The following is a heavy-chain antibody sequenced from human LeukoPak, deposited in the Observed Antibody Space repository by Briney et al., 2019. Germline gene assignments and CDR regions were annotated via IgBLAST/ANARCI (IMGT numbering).Heavy chain of an antibody. CDR2: IESKTDGETT. CDR1: GFSFTDAW. D-gene: IGHD3-10*01. J-gene: IGHJ4*02. V-gene: IGHV3-15*04. CDR3: STYGSGRKFDY. Sequence: GGSHRLSCVGSGFSFTDAWMSWVRQIPGKGLEWVGRIESKTDGETTDYATPVKDRFIISRDDSTNTLYLQMNSLQSEDTAVYYCSTYGSGRKFDYWGQGTLVTVSS.